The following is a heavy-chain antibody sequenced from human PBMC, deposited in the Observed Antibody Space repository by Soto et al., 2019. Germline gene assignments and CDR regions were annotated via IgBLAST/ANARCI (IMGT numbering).Heavy chain of an antibody. CDR2: IITIFGTA. D-gene: IGHD5-12*01. CDR3: AREELEMATISFPAQYYHYGMGV. Sequence: TVKVSCKASGGTFSSYAISWVRQAPGQGHEWMGWIITIFGTANSAQKFQGRVTIIADESTSTAYLELSSLRSEDTAVYYCAREELEMATISFPAQYYHYGMGVWGQGTTVTVA. J-gene: IGHJ6*02. V-gene: IGHV1-69*13. CDR1: GGTFSSYA.